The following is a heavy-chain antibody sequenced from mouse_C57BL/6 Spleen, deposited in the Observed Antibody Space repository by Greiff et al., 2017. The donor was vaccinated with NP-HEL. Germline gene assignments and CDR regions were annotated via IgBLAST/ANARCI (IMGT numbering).Heavy chain of an antibody. CDR2: IWTGGGT. CDR3: ARNPYDALYYYAMDY. D-gene: IGHD2-3*01. CDR1: GFSLTSYA. J-gene: IGHJ4*01. Sequence: QVQLQQSGPGLVAPSQSLSITCTVSGFSLTSYAISWVRQPPGKGLEWLGVIWTGGGTNYNSALKSRLSISKDNSKSQVFLKMNSLQTDDTARYYCARNPYDALYYYAMDYWGQGTSVTVSS. V-gene: IGHV2-9-1*01.